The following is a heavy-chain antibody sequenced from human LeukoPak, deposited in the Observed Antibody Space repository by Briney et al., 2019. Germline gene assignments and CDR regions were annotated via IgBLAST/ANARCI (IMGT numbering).Heavy chain of an antibody. J-gene: IGHJ4*02. Sequence: PSETLSLTCTVSGGSISSSSYYWGWIRQPPGKGLEWIGSIYHSGSTYYNPSLKSRVTISVDTSKNQFSLKLSSVTAADTAVYYCARASFSSGYYHYFDYWGQGTLVTVSS. V-gene: IGHV4-39*07. CDR3: ARASFSSGYYHYFDY. CDR1: GGSISSSSYY. CDR2: IYHSGST. D-gene: IGHD3-22*01.